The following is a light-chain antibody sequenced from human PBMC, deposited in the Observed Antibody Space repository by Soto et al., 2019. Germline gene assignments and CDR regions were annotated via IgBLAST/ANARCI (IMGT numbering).Light chain of an antibody. Sequence: ENVWTPSLGTRSLSPGESAALSCRASQSVSSSYLAWYQQKPGKAPRLLICGASSRATGIPARFSGSGSGTDFTLTTSSLETQDFAVYYCQQYDRSPPGTFGQGTKVDIK. CDR3: QQYDRSPPGT. J-gene: IGKJ1*01. V-gene: IGKV3-20*01. CDR1: QSVSSSY. CDR2: GAS.